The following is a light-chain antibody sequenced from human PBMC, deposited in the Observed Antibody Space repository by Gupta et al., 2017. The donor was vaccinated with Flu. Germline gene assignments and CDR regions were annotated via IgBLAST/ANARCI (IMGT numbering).Light chain of an antibody. V-gene: IGKV1-39*01. CDR2: STS. Sequence: DTQMTQSPSSLSASVGDRVTITCRASQTIDTHLNWYQQKPGKAPKLVIYSTSRLQTGVPSRFSGSGSGTDFTLTISSLQHEDVATYYCQQSYSSPWTFGQGTKVEVK. CDR1: QTIDTH. CDR3: QQSYSSPWT. J-gene: IGKJ1*01.